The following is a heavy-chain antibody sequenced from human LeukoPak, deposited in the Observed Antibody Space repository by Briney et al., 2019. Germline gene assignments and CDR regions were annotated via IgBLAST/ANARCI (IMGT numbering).Heavy chain of an antibody. V-gene: IGHV4-59*08. J-gene: IGHJ4*02. D-gene: IGHD3-16*01. CDR3: AISRRSEGVEY. Sequence: SETLSLTCTVSGGSISSYYGSWIRQPPGKGLEWIGYIYYTGSTNYNPSLKSRVTISMDTSKNQFSLKLSSVTAADTAVYYSAISRRSEGVEYWGQGTLVTVFS. CDR2: IYYTGST. CDR1: GGSISSYY.